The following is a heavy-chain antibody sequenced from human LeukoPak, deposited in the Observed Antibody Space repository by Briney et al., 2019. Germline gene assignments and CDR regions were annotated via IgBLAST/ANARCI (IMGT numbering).Heavy chain of an antibody. Sequence: GGSLRLSCAASGFTLSDYYMSWIRQAPGKGLELVSYSSSSGSTIYYADSVKGRFAISRDNAKNSLYLQMNSLRAEDTAVYYCARRRDFIDYWGQGTLVTVSS. J-gene: IGHJ4*02. CDR3: ARRRDFIDY. CDR1: GFTLSDYY. V-gene: IGHV3-11*01. D-gene: IGHD3/OR15-3a*01. CDR2: SSSSGSTI.